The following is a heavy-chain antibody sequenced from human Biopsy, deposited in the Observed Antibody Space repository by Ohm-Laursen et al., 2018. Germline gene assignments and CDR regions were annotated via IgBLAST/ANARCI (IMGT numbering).Heavy chain of an antibody. CDR3: ARMDCSGGSCHYYSYGMDV. CDR1: GVSITAYY. CDR2: IHHSVST. Sequence: PSQTLSLTCTVSGVSITAYYWSWIRQPPGKGLECIGNIHHSVSTNYNPSLKSRLTISVDTSKNQFSLKLSSVTAADTAVYYCARMDCSGGSCHYYSYGMDVWGQGTTVTVSS. V-gene: IGHV4-4*09. D-gene: IGHD2-15*01. J-gene: IGHJ6*02.